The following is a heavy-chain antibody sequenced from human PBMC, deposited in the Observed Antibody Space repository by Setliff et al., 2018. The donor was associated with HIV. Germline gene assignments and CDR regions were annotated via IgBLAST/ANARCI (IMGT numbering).Heavy chain of an antibody. CDR1: GFTFSSYG. CDR2: IRYDGSNK. Sequence: SGGSLRLSCAASGFTFSSYGMHWVRQAPGKGLEWVAFIRYDGSNKFYVDSVKGRFTISRDNSKNMLYLQMDSLRSEDTAVYYCATYYYGSGSGVQGISSIDYWGQGTLVTVSS. D-gene: IGHD3-10*01. CDR3: ATYYYGSGSGVQGISSIDY. J-gene: IGHJ4*02. V-gene: IGHV3-30*02.